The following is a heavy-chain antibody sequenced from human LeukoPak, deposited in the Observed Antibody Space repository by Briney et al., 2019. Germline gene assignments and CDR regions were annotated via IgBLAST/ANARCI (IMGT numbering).Heavy chain of an antibody. CDR1: GGSISSGGYY. V-gene: IGHV4-31*11. D-gene: IGHD4-17*01. CDR2: IYYSGST. J-gene: IGHJ3*02. CDR3: ARDAYGDSAFDI. Sequence: SETLSLTCAVYGGSISSGGYYWSWIRQHPGKGLEWIGYIYYSGSTYYNPSLKSRVTISVDTSKNQFSLKLSSVTAADTAVYYCARDAYGDSAFDIWGQGTMVTVSS.